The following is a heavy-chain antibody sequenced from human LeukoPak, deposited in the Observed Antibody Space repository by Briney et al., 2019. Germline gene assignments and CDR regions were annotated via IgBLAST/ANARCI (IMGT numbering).Heavy chain of an antibody. CDR2: IIPILGVA. V-gene: IGHV1-69*04. CDR1: GGTFSSYA. D-gene: IGHD6-19*01. CDR3: ARDVQWLATRSDY. J-gene: IGHJ4*02. Sequence: SVKVSCKASGGTFSSYAISWLRQAPGQGLEWMGRIIPILGVANYAQNFQGRVTITADKSTSTAYMELSSLRSEDTAVYYCARDVQWLATRSDYWGQGTLVTVSS.